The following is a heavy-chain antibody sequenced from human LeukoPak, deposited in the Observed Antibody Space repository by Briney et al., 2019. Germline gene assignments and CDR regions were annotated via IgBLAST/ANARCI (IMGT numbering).Heavy chain of an antibody. D-gene: IGHD5-12*01. CDR2: IYHSGST. CDR3: ASGNTGYDRDSFDI. J-gene: IGHJ3*02. V-gene: IGHV4-30-2*01. CDR1: GGSISSGGYS. Sequence: TLSLTCAVSGGSISSGGYSWSWVRQPPGEGLEWVGYIYHSGSTYYNPSLQSRVTISLDRSKNQFSLKLSSMTAADTAVYYCASGNTGYDRDSFDIWGQGTMVTVSS.